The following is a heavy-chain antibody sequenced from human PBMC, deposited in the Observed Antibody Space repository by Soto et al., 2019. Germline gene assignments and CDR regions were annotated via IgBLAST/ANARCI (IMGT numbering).Heavy chain of an antibody. Sequence: ASVKVYCKASGYTFTSYGISWVRQAPGQGLEWMGWINANSGGTNYAQKFQGWVTMTRDTSISTAYMELSRLRSDDTAVYYCARQLGYCSGGSCYDPNYYYYYGMDVWGQETTVTVSS. D-gene: IGHD2-15*01. J-gene: IGHJ6*02. CDR2: INANSGGT. V-gene: IGHV1-2*04. CDR3: ARQLGYCSGGSCYDPNYYYYYGMDV. CDR1: GYTFTSYG.